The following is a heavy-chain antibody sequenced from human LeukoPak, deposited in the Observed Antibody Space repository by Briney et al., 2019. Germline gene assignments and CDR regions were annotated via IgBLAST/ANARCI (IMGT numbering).Heavy chain of an antibody. V-gene: IGHV3-30*03. CDR3: ARGRYFDY. J-gene: IGHJ4*02. Sequence: GGSLRLSCAASGFTFSSYGMHWVRQAPGKGLEWVAGISYDGSNKYYADSVKGRFTISRDNSKNTLYLQMNSLGAEDTAVYYCARGRYFDYWGQGTLVTVSS. CDR1: GFTFSSYG. CDR2: ISYDGSNK.